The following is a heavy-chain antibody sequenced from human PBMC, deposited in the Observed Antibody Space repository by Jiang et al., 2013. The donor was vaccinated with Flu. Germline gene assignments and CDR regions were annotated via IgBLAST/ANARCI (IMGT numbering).Heavy chain of an antibody. D-gene: IGHD3-16*01. J-gene: IGHJ4*02. CDR1: GFPYNNFK. Sequence: QLVESGGGLVQPGGSLRLSCAASGFPYNNFKSYNNFEMNWVRQAPGKGLEWISYISGGGTTKYVDSVKGRFTVSRDNAKNSLYLQMNSLRTEDTAIYYCVAGGLPYFDYWGQGILVTVSS. V-gene: IGHV3-48*03. CDR3: VAGGLPYFDY. CDR2: ISGGGTT.